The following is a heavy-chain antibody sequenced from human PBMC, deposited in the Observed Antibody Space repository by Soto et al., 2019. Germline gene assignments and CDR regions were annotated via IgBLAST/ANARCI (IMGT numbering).Heavy chain of an antibody. CDR2: ISYDGSNK. V-gene: IGHV3-30-3*01. CDR1: GFTFSSYA. CDR3: ARDVLGGGSKRTYSSSWYEGVYYYGMDV. D-gene: IGHD6-13*01. Sequence: GGSLRLSCAASGFTFSSYAMHWVRQAPGKGLEWVAVISYDGSNKYYADSVKGRFTISRDNSKNTLYRQMNSLRAEDTAVYYCARDVLGGGSKRTYSSSWYEGVYYYGMDVWGQGTTVTVSS. J-gene: IGHJ6*02.